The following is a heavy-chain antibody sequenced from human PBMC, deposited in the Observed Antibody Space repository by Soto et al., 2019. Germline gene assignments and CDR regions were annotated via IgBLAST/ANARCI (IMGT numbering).Heavy chain of an antibody. D-gene: IGHD2-21*01. J-gene: IGHJ6*03. CDR3: ATGDDYFYYFMDA. CDR2: ISYDGSDS. V-gene: IGHV3-30*03. Sequence: GGSLRLSCAASGFTFSTYGMHWVRQTPGKGLEWVAVISYDGSDSYHADSVEGRFTISRDNSKNTLYLQMNSLRVQDTAVYYCATGDDYFYYFMDAWGKGTTVTVS. CDR1: GFTFSTYG.